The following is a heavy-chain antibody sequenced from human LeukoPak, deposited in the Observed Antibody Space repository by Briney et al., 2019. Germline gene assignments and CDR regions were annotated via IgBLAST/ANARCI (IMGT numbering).Heavy chain of an antibody. CDR2: IYPGDSDT. CDR3: ARSYSSSWYPYYYYYYYMDV. CDR1: GYSFTSYW. D-gene: IGHD6-13*01. Sequence: GESLKISCKGSGYSFTSYWIGWVRQMPGKGLEWMGIIYPGDSDTRYSPSFQGQVTISADKSISTAYLQWSSLKASDTAMYYCARSYSSSWYPYYYYYYYMDVWGKGTTVTVSS. V-gene: IGHV5-51*01. J-gene: IGHJ6*03.